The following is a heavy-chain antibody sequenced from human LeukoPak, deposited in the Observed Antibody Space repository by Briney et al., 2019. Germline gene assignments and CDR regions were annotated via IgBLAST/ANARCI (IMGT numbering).Heavy chain of an antibody. D-gene: IGHD3-16*01. CDR1: GFTFSSYW. J-gene: IGHJ4*02. V-gene: IGHV3-74*01. CDR2: INSDGSST. CDR3: ARDGGLRILGY. Sequence: EGSLRLSCAASGFTFSSYWMHWVRQAPGKGLVWVSRINSDGSSTSYADSVKGRFTISRDNAKNTLYLQMNSLRAEDTAVYYCARDGGLRILGYWGQGTLVTVSS.